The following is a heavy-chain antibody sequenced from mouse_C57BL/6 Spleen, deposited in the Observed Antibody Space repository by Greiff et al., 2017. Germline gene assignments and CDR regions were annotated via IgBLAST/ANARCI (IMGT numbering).Heavy chain of an antibody. CDR2: IYPGSGST. V-gene: IGHV1-55*01. J-gene: IGHJ4*01. CDR1: GYTFTSYW. CDR3: ARSPYDYDGVDY. Sequence: QVQLKQPGAELVKPGASVKMSCKASGYTFTSYWITWVKQRPGQGLAWIGDIYPGSGSTNYNEKFKSKATLTVDTSSSTAYMQLSSLTSEDSAVYYCARSPYDYDGVDYWGQGTSVTVSS. D-gene: IGHD2-4*01.